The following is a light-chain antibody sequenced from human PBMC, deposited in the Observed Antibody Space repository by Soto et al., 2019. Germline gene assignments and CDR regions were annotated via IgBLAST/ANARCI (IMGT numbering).Light chain of an antibody. CDR3: SSYRASSTTHYV. CDR1: SSDVGGYNY. J-gene: IGLJ1*01. CDR2: DVS. V-gene: IGLV2-14*03. Sequence: QSALTQPASLSGSPGQSITISCTGTSSDVGGYNYVSWYQQHPGKAPKLMIYDVSNRPSGVSNRFSGSKSDNTASLTISGLQAEDEADHYCSSYRASSTTHYVFGTGTKVTVL.